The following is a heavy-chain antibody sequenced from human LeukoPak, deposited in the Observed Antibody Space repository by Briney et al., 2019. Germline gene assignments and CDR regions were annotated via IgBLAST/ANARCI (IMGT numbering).Heavy chain of an antibody. CDR3: ARWGFRYCSSTSCYDRHYYYMDV. D-gene: IGHD2-2*01. CDR2: IYYSGST. J-gene: IGHJ6*03. Sequence: SETLSLTCAVSGGSISSGGYSWSWIRQPPGKGLEWIGYIYYSGSTYYNPSLKSRVTISIDKSKNQFSLKLSSVTAADTAVYYCARWGFRYCSSTSCYDRHYYYMDVWGKGTTVTISS. CDR1: GGSISSGGYS. V-gene: IGHV4-30-4*07.